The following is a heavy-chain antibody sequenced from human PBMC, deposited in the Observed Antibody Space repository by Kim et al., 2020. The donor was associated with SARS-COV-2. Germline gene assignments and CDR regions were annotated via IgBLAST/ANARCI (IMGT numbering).Heavy chain of an antibody. Sequence: GGSLRLSCGASGFTFKSSGVHWVRQAPGKGLEWVAVISFDGSTVYYADSVKGRFTISRDNSKDTLYLQMNSLRADDTGVYYCARDPLLVSGPDYWGQGTLVTVSS. CDR3: ARDPLLVSGPDY. V-gene: IGHV3-33*01. D-gene: IGHD2-21*01. CDR2: ISFDGSTV. CDR1: GFTFKSSG. J-gene: IGHJ4*02.